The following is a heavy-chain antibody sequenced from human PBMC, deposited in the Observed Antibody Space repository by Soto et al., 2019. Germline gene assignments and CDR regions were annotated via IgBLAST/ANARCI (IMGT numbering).Heavy chain of an antibody. D-gene: IGHD3-22*01. V-gene: IGHV4-59*01. CDR1: GGTMSSYY. J-gene: IGHJ4*02. Sequence: SETLSLTYTVSGGTMSSYYWSWIRQPTGKGLEWIGYIYYSGSTNYNPSLKSRVTISVDTSKNQFSLKLSSVTAADTAVYYCARDHPYYYDSSGYYYWYFDYWGQGTLVTVSS. CDR3: ARDHPYYYDSSGYYYWYFDY. CDR2: IYYSGST.